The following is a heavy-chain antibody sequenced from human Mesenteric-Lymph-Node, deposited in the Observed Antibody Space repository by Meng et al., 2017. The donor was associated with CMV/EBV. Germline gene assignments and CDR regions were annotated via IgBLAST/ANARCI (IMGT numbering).Heavy chain of an antibody. CDR3: ARHQRWLKSEGGFNY. V-gene: IGHV4-34*01. D-gene: IGHD4-23*01. J-gene: IGHJ4*02. CDR1: GGSFSGYY. CDR2: INHSGST. Sequence: QVQLAQWGAGRLKPSETLALTCAVYGGSFSGYYWSWIRQPPGKGLEWIGEINHSGSTNYNPSLKSRVTISVDTSKNQFSLKLSSVTAADTAVYYCARHQRWLKSEGGFNYWGQGTLVTVSS.